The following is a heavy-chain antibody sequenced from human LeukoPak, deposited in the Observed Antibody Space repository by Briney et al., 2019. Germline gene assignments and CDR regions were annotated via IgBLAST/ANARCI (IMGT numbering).Heavy chain of an antibody. V-gene: IGHV3-7*01. D-gene: IGHD2-2*01. Sequence: GGSLRLSCAASGFTFSSYWMSWVRQAPGKGLEWVANIKQDGSEKYYVDSVKGRFTISRDNAKNSPYLQMNSLRAEDTAVYYCARDLRYCSSTSCSRYYYYYYGMDVWGQGTTVTVSS. J-gene: IGHJ6*02. CDR3: ARDLRYCSSTSCSRYYYYYYGMDV. CDR1: GFTFSSYW. CDR2: IKQDGSEK.